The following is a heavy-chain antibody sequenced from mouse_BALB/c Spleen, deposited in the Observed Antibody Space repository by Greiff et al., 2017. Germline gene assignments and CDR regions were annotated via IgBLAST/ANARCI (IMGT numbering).Heavy chain of an antibody. CDR2: ISDGGSYT. Sequence: EVQLVESGGGLVKPGGSLKLSCAASGFTFSDYYMYWVRQTPEKRLEWVATISDGGSYTYHPDSVKGRFTISRDNAKNNLYLQMSSLKSEDTAMYYCARGATFAMDYWGQGTSVTVSS. V-gene: IGHV5-4*02. CDR1: GFTFSDYY. J-gene: IGHJ4*01. D-gene: IGHD3-1*01. CDR3: ARGATFAMDY.